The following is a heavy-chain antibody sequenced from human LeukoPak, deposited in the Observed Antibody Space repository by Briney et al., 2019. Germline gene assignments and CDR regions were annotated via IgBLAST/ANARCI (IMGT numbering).Heavy chain of an antibody. CDR3: ARGSREMYSSSWQYYYYYYMDV. CDR2: IYHSGST. Sequence: SETLSLTCTVSGYSISSGYYWGWIRQPPGKGLEWIGSIYHSGSTYYNPSLKSRVTISVDTSKNQFSLKLSSVTAADTAVYYCARGSREMYSSSWQYYYYYYMDVWGKGTTVTVSS. V-gene: IGHV4-38-2*02. D-gene: IGHD6-13*01. CDR1: GYSISSGYY. J-gene: IGHJ6*03.